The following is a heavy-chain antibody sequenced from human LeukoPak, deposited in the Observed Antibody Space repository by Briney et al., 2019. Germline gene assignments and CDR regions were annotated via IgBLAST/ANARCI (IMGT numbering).Heavy chain of an antibody. CDR3: ATIKRGNIFGYFDF. Sequence: SETLSLTCTVSGASFSSHHWGWIRQPPGKELEWIAYIFDTRTTKDNPSLNSRVTLSADTSKNQFSLGLTSVTAADTAVYYCATIKRGNIFGYFDFWGQGILVTVSS. D-gene: IGHD5-18*01. CDR2: IFDTRTT. V-gene: IGHV4-59*11. CDR1: GASFSSHH. J-gene: IGHJ4*02.